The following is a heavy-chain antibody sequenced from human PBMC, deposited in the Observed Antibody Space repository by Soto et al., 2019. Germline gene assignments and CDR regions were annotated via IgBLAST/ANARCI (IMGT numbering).Heavy chain of an antibody. J-gene: IGHJ6*02. Sequence: GASVKVSCKASGYTFVRYGITWVRQAPGQGLEWMGWISANNDYTNYAQKFQGRVTMTTDTSTSTAYMELSRLRSDDTAVYYCARYCSSTSCYPYYYGMDVWGQGTTVTVSS. CDR1: GYTFVRYG. CDR3: ARYCSSTSCYPYYYGMDV. D-gene: IGHD2-2*01. V-gene: IGHV1-18*01. CDR2: ISANNDYT.